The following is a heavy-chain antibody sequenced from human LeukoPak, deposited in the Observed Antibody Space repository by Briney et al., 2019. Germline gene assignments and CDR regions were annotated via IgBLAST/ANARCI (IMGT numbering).Heavy chain of an antibody. D-gene: IGHD3-22*01. CDR2: ISHSGST. CDR3: ARGYYDSRGDSNPFDI. CDR1: GGSLSSSY. Sequence: PSETLALTCNVSGGSLSSSYGSWVRQPPGRGLEWIAYISHSGSTYYNPSLISRVSLSLDASRNQFSLQLIAVTAADTAIYFCARGYYDSRGDSNPFDIWGQGTMVTVSS. V-gene: IGHV4-59*01. J-gene: IGHJ3*02.